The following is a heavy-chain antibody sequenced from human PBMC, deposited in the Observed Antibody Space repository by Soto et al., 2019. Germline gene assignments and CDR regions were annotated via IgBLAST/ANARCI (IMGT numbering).Heavy chain of an antibody. Sequence: PGGSMRLSCAASGFTFSSYWRSWVRQAPGKGLEWVANIKQDGSEKYYADSVKGRFTISRDNSKNTLYLQMNSLRAEDTAVYYCAKDGLRFLEWPVDYWGQGTLVTVSS. J-gene: IGHJ4*02. CDR1: GFTFSSYW. V-gene: IGHV3-7*03. CDR2: IKQDGSEK. D-gene: IGHD3-3*01. CDR3: AKDGLRFLEWPVDY.